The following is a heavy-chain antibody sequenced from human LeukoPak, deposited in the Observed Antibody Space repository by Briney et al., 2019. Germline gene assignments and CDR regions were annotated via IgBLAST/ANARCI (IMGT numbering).Heavy chain of an antibody. J-gene: IGHJ4*02. CDR2: IYSSGST. Sequence: PSETLSLTCTVSGGSIGSYYWSWIRQPPGKGLEWIGYIYSSGSTNCNPSLKSRVTISLDTSKNQLSLKLSSVTAADTAVYYCARTLTDYYYGSGSYLDYWGQGTLVTVSS. D-gene: IGHD3-10*01. CDR3: ARTLTDYYYGSGSYLDY. CDR1: GGSIGSYY. V-gene: IGHV4-59*08.